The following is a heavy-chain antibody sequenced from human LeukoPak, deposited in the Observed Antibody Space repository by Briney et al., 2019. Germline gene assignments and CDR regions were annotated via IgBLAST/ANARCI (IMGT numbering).Heavy chain of an antibody. CDR2: INHSGST. V-gene: IGHV4-34*01. D-gene: IGHD2-15*01. CDR3: AREGVVGAYGHFDY. Sequence: SETLSLTCAVYGGTFSGYYWSWIRQPPGKGLEWIGEINHSGSTNYNPSLKSRVTISVDTSKNQFSLKLSSVTAADTAVYYCAREGVVGAYGHFDYWGQGTLVTVSS. J-gene: IGHJ4*02. CDR1: GGTFSGYY.